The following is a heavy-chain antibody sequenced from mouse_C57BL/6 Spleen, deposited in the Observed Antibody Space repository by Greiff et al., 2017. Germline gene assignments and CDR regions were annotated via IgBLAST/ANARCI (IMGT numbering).Heavy chain of an antibody. CDR2: INPNNGGT. V-gene: IGHV1-26*01. Sequence: VQLQQSGPELVKPGASVKISCKASRYTFTDYYMNWVKQSHGKSLEWIGDINPNNGGTSYNQKFKGKATLTVDKSSSTAYMELRSLTSEDSAVYYCAKEGDYYGSSYDWFAYWGQGTLVTVSA. J-gene: IGHJ3*01. CDR1: RYTFTDYY. D-gene: IGHD1-1*01. CDR3: AKEGDYYGSSYDWFAY.